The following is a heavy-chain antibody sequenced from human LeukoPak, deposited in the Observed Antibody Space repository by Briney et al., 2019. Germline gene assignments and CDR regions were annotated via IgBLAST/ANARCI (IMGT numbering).Heavy chain of an antibody. Sequence: GGSLRLSCAASGFTFSSYGMHWVRQAPGKGLEWVAFIRYDGSNKYYADSVKGRFTISRDNSKNTLYLQMNSLRAEDTAVYYCATVGYYYDSSGFTFDYWGQGTLVTVSS. CDR3: ATVGYYYDSSGFTFDY. CDR1: GFTFSSYG. J-gene: IGHJ4*02. V-gene: IGHV3-30*02. D-gene: IGHD3-22*01. CDR2: IRYDGSNK.